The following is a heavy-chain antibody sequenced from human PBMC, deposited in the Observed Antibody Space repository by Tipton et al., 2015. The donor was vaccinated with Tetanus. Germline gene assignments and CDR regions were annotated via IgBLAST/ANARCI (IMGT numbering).Heavy chain of an antibody. CDR1: GFIFSSYD. CDR3: AREADCSGGSCFSGDFDN. V-gene: IGHV3-33*01. D-gene: IGHD2-15*01. J-gene: IGHJ4*02. Sequence: SGFIFSSYDIHWVRQAPGKGLEWVAVSWYDGTDKYYADSVKGRFTISRDNSKNTLYLQMNSLRAEDTAVYYCAREADCSGGSCFSGDFDNWGQGTQVTVSS. CDR2: SWYDGTDK.